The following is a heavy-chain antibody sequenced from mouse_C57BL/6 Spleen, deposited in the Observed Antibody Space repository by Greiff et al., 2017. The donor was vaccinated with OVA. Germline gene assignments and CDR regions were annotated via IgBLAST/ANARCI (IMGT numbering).Heavy chain of an antibody. CDR2: ISYDGSN. J-gene: IGHJ3*01. D-gene: IGHD2-4*01. CDR3: ARASRYDYAPWFAY. V-gene: IGHV3-6*01. Sequence: EVKLMESGPGLVKPSQSLSLTCSVTGYSITSGYYWNWIRQFPGNKLEWMGYISYDGSNKYNPSLKNRISITRDTSKNQFFLKLNSVTTEDTATYYCARASRYDYAPWFAYWGQGTLVTVSA. CDR1: GYSITSGYY.